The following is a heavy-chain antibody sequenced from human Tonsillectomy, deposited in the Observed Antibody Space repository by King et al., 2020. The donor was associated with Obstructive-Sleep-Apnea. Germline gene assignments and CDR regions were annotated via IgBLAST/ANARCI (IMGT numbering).Heavy chain of an antibody. J-gene: IGHJ6*02. CDR1: GFMFSSYS. CDR2: ISSSSTYI. V-gene: IGHV3-21*06. D-gene: IGHD3-9*01. Sequence: EVQLVESGGGLVKPGGSLRLSCAASGFMFSSYSLNWVRQAPGKGLEWVSSISSSSTYIYYPDSLKGRFTISRDNAKNSLYLQMHSLRAEDTAVYYCATSMGGDDLRSFDWFFSPHGMDVWGQGTTVTVSS. CDR3: ATSMGGDDLRSFDWFFSPHGMDV.